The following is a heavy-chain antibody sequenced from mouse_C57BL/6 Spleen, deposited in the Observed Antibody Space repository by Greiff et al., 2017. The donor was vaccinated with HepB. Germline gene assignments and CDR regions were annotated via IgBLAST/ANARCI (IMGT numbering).Heavy chain of an antibody. CDR3: ARLYYGSGDWYFDV. Sequence: QVQLQQSGPGLVQPSQSLSITCTVSGFSLTSYGVHWVRQSPGKGLEWLGVIWSGGSTDYNAAFISRLSISKDNSKSQVFFKMNSLQADDTAIYYCARLYYGSGDWYFDVWGTGTTVTVSS. CDR2: IWSGGST. J-gene: IGHJ1*03. CDR1: GFSLTSYG. V-gene: IGHV2-2*01. D-gene: IGHD1-1*01.